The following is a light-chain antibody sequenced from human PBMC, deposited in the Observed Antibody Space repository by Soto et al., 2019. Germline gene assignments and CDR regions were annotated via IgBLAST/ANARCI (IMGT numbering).Light chain of an antibody. J-gene: IGLJ2*01. CDR3: ETWDSNTVV. V-gene: IGLV4-60*03. CDR2: LEGSGSY. CDR1: SGHSSYI. Sequence: QPVLTQSSSASASLGSSVKLTCTLSSGHSSYIIAWHQQQPGKAPRSLMKLEGSGSYNKGSGVPDRFSGSSSGADRYLTISNLQSEDEADYYCETWDSNTVVFGGGTKLTVL.